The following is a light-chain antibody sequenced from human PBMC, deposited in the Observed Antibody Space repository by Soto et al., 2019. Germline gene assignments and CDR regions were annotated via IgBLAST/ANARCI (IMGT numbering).Light chain of an antibody. V-gene: IGKV1-33*01. CDR1: RDITNY. Sequence: DIQMTQSPSSLSASVGDRVTITCQASRDITNYLNWYQQKPGKAPKLLISDASILETGVPSMFSGRGSGTDFTFTISSLQPEDIATYYCQQYDNIRVTFGRGTRLEIK. CDR3: QQYDNIRVT. CDR2: DAS. J-gene: IGKJ5*01.